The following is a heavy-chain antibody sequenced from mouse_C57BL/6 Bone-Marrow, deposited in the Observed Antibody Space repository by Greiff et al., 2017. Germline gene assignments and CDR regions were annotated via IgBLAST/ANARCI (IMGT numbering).Heavy chain of an antibody. J-gene: IGHJ2*01. CDR3: ARSEPRNYFDY. Sequence: VQLQQSGPELVKPGASVKIPCKASGYTFTDYNMDWVKQSHGKSLAWIGYISPNNGGTIYNQKFKGKATLTVDKSSSTAYMDLRSLTSEDTAVYYCARSEPRNYFDYWGQGTTLTVSS. CDR2: ISPNNGGT. CDR1: GYTFTDYN. V-gene: IGHV1-18*01.